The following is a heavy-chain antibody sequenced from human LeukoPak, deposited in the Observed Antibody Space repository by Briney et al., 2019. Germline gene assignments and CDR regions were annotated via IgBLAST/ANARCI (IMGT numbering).Heavy chain of an antibody. Sequence: ASVKVSCKASGYTFITYGINWVRQAPGQGLESMGWISPYDGSTNFAQNLQGRVTMTTDTITSTAFMELRSLRFEDTALYYCARDKAPRYTYGLGHWGQGTLVTVSS. J-gene: IGHJ4*02. CDR2: ISPYDGST. D-gene: IGHD5-18*01. CDR1: GYTFITYG. V-gene: IGHV1-18*01. CDR3: ARDKAPRYTYGLGH.